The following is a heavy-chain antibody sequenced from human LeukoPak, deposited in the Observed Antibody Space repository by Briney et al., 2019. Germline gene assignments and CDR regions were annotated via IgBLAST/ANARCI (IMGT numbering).Heavy chain of an antibody. D-gene: IGHD2-2*01. Sequence: GGSLRLSCAVSGFTFSDYAMHWVRQAPGKGLEWVASIQSNGNEKYSSDSLKGRFTISRDNSKNTLYLQMNTVRPEDTAVFYCARGVTSWPQGPYHFDYWGQGILITVPS. CDR1: GFTFSDYA. J-gene: IGHJ4*02. CDR3: ARGVTSWPQGPYHFDY. CDR2: IQSNGNEK. V-gene: IGHV3-30*02.